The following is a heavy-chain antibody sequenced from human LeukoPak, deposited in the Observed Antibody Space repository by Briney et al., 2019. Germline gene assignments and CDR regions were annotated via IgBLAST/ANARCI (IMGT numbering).Heavy chain of an antibody. D-gene: IGHD2-21*01. V-gene: IGHV4-39*07. CDR1: AGTVCSRNCY. Sequence: SETLSFTSTGSAGTVCSRNCYRHWIRQPPGKGLEWIGTIYYSGNTYYNPSLKSRVTISVDTSKHQFSLTLSSVTAADTAIYYCARDPPAILRANYVLEGWGQGSTVTVSS. CDR2: IYYSGNT. CDR3: ARDPPAILRANYVLEG. J-gene: IGHJ6*02.